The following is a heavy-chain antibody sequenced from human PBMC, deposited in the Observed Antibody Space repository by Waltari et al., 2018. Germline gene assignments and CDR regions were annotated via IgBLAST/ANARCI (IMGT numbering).Heavy chain of an antibody. Sequence: QLQLQESGPGLVKPSETLSLTCTVSGGSISSSSYYWGWIRQPPGKGLEWIGSIYYSGSTYYNPSLKSRVNISVDTSKNQFSLKLSSVTAADTAVYYCARAGSFTIFGVVTPSTFDYWGQGTLVTVSS. CDR1: GGSISSSSYY. D-gene: IGHD3-3*01. CDR2: IYYSGST. J-gene: IGHJ4*02. CDR3: ARAGSFTIFGVVTPSTFDY. V-gene: IGHV4-39*07.